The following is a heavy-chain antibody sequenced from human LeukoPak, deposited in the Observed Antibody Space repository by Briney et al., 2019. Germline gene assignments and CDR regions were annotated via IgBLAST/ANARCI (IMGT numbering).Heavy chain of an antibody. CDR2: IKPNNGDT. CDR1: GYTFTGYY. D-gene: IGHD3-16*01. Sequence: ASVKVSCKASGYTFTGYYMHWVRQAPGQGLEWTGWIKPNNGDTNYAKKFQGRVAMTRDTSTSTAYMELISLRSDDTAMYYCATLGDSYETLTYYYYMDVWGTGTTVTASS. V-gene: IGHV1-2*02. CDR3: ATLGDSYETLTYYYYMDV. J-gene: IGHJ6*03.